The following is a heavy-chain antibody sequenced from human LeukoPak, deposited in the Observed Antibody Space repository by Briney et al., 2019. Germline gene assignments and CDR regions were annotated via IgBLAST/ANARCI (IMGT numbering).Heavy chain of an antibody. CDR2: IYYSGST. Sequence: SETLSLTCTVSGGSISSYYWSWIRQPPGKGLEWIGYIYYSGSTNYNPSLKSRVTISVDTSKNQFSLKLSSVTAADTAVYYCARAYGGNSEAFDYWGQGTLVTVSS. V-gene: IGHV4-59*01. D-gene: IGHD4-23*01. CDR1: GGSISSYY. CDR3: ARAYGGNSEAFDY. J-gene: IGHJ4*02.